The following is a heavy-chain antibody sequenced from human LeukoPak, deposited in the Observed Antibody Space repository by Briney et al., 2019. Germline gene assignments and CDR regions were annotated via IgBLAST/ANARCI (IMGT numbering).Heavy chain of an antibody. CDR1: GGSSSGYY. V-gene: IGHV4-34*01. CDR2: INHSGST. Sequence: SETLSLTCAVYGGSSSGYYWSWIRQPPGKGLEWIGEINHSGSTNYNPSLKSRVTISVDTSKNQFSLKLSSVTAADTAVYYCARGRVVYCSSTSCPRYYYYMDVWGKGTTVTVSS. D-gene: IGHD2-2*01. J-gene: IGHJ6*03. CDR3: ARGRVVYCSSTSCPRYYYYMDV.